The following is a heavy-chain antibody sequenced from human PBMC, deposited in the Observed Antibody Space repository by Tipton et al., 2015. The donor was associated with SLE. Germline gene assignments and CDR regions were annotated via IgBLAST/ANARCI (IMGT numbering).Heavy chain of an antibody. Sequence: TLSLTCTVSGGSISSYYWSWIRQPPGKGLEWIGYIYTSGSTNYNPSLKSRVTITVDTSKNQFSLKLSSVTAADTAVYYCARDFWSQIVGAGGAFHIWGQGTMVTSSS. J-gene: IGHJ3*02. CDR2: IYTSGST. V-gene: IGHV4-4*08. D-gene: IGHD1-26*01. CDR3: ARDFWSQIVGAGGAFHI. CDR1: GGSISSYY.